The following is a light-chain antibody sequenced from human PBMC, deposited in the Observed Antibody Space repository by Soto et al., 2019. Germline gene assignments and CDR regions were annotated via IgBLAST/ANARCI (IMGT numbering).Light chain of an antibody. CDR3: QQSYNTPWT. CDR1: QSISTY. J-gene: IGKJ1*01. CDR2: SAS. V-gene: IGKV1-39*01. Sequence: DIQMTQSPSSLSASVGDRVTITCRASQSISTYLNWYHQKPGKAPKLLIYSASSLQSGVPSRFTGSGSGTDFTLTISSLQSEDFATYYCQQSYNTPWTFGQGTNVEIK.